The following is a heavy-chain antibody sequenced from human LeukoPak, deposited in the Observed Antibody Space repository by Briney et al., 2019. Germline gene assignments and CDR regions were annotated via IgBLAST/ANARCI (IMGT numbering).Heavy chain of an antibody. V-gene: IGHV1-46*01. CDR1: GYTFTSYY. CDR3: ARTYYYDSSGGGDMDV. Sequence: ASVKVSCKASGYTFTSYYMHWVRQAPGQGLEWMGIINPSGGSTSYAQKFQGRVTMTRDMSTSKVYMELSSLRSEDTAVYYCARTYYYDSSGGGDMDVWGKGTTVTVSS. CDR2: INPSGGST. D-gene: IGHD3-22*01. J-gene: IGHJ6*03.